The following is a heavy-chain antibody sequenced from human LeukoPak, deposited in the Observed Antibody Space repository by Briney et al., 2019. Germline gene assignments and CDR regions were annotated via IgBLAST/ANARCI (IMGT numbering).Heavy chain of an antibody. CDR2: INPDSGGT. Sequence: ASVKVSCKASGYTFTGYYMHWVRQAPGQGLEWMGWINPDSGGTNFAQKFQGRVTMTRDTSISTAYMELSRLRSDDTAVYYCARGTTRWNYLDYWGQGTQVTVSS. J-gene: IGHJ4*02. CDR3: ARGTTRWNYLDY. D-gene: IGHD4-11*01. CDR1: GYTFTGYY. V-gene: IGHV1-2*02.